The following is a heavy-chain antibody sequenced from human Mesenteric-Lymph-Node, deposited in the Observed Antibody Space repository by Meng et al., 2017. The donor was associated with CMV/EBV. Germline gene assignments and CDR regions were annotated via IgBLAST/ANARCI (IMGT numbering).Heavy chain of an antibody. CDR2: INPNSGGT. Sequence: ASVKVSCKASGYTFTGYYIHWVRQAPGQGLEWMGWINPNSGGTNYAQKFQGRVTMTRDTSISTAYMELNRLRSEDTAVYYCARDRDRGVNWFDPWGQGTLVTVSS. J-gene: IGHJ5*02. V-gene: IGHV1-2*02. CDR1: GYTFTGYY. CDR3: ARDRDRGVNWFDP. D-gene: IGHD2-8*02.